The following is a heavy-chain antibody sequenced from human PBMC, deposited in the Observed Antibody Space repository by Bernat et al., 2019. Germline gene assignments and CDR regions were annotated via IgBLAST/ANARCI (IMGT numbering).Heavy chain of an antibody. CDR2: ISSSSSPI. CDR3: MRDDGRVRGVIGLDY. J-gene: IGHJ4*02. CDR1: GFSFRSYS. V-gene: IGHV3-48*01. Sequence: EVQLVESGGGLVQPGGSLRLSCAASGFSFRSYSMNWVRQAPGKGLEWISYISSSSSPIYYADSVKGRFTISRDNAKNSLYLQMNSLRGEDTAVYYCMRDDGRVRGVIGLDYWGQGALVTVSS. D-gene: IGHD3-10*01.